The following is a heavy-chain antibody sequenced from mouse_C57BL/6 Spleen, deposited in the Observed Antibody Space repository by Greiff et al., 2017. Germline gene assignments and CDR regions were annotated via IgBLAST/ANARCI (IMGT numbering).Heavy chain of an antibody. CDR3: ARLFITTVVATVDY. Sequence: QVQLQQPGAELVRPGSLVKLSCKASGYTFTSYWMDWVKQRPGQGLEWIGNIYPSDSETHYNQKFKDKATLTVDKSSSTAYMQLSSLTSEDSAVYYCARLFITTVVATVDYWGQGTTLTVSS. D-gene: IGHD1-1*01. J-gene: IGHJ2*01. V-gene: IGHV1-61*01. CDR2: IYPSDSET. CDR1: GYTFTSYW.